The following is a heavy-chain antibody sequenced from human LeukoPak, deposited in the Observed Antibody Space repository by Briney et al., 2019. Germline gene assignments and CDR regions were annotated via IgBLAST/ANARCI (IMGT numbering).Heavy chain of an antibody. CDR3: AKDQSRGGGSSWYRSPHAFDI. CDR1: GFTFSSYA. D-gene: IGHD6-13*01. V-gene: IGHV3-23*01. CDR2: ISGSGGST. J-gene: IGHJ3*02. Sequence: GGSLRLSCAASGFTFSSYAMSWVRQAPGKGLEWVSAISGSGGSTYYADSVKGRFTISRDNSKNTLYLQMNSLRAEDTAVYYCAKDQSRGGGSSWYRSPHAFDIWGQGTMVTVSS.